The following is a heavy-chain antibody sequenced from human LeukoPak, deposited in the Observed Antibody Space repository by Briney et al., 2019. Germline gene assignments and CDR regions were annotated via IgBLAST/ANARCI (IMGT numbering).Heavy chain of an antibody. J-gene: IGHJ4*02. CDR3: AREGLISIVREVNFGY. CDR1: THSVSTDYY. V-gene: IGHV4-38-2*02. Sequence: PSETLSLACTVSTHSVSTDYYWGWIRQPPGKGLEWIGNIYHDGSTYYTPSLKSRVTISVDTSKNQFSLKLTSVTAADTAVYYCAREGLISIVREVNFGYWGQGTLVSVSS. CDR2: IYHDGST. D-gene: IGHD3-10*01.